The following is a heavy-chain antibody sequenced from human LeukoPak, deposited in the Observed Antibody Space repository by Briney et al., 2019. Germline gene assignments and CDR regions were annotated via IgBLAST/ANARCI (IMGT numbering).Heavy chain of an antibody. CDR2: ISSIGSTI. D-gene: IGHD3-10*01. Sequence: PGGSLRLSCAASGFTFSDYYMSWIRQAPGKGLEWVSYISSIGSTIYYADSVKGRFTISRDNAKNSLYLQMNSLRAEDTAVYYCARGVPHGSGSYYSYYYYYYYMDVWGKGTTVTVSS. J-gene: IGHJ6*03. CDR1: GFTFSDYY. CDR3: ARGVPHGSGSYYSYYYYYYYMDV. V-gene: IGHV3-11*01.